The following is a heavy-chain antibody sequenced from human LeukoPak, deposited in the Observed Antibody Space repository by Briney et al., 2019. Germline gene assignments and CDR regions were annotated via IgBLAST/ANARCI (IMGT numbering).Heavy chain of an antibody. CDR1: GFTFSSHA. V-gene: IGHV3-64*04. CDR3: AAEIYYYAEANY. J-gene: IGHJ4*02. Sequence: GGSLRLSCSVAGFTFSSHAMHWVRQAPGKGLEYVSTINDDGSLTYYADSVKGRFTISRDNSKNTLYLQMNSLRVEDTAVYYCAAEIYYYAEANYWGQGTLVTVAS. CDR2: INDDGSLT. D-gene: IGHD3-10*01.